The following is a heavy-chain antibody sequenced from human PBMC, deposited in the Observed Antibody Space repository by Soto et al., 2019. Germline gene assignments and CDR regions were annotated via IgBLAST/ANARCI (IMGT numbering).Heavy chain of an antibody. D-gene: IGHD2-21*01. CDR2: INHLGSI. CDR1: GGSLGDYF. V-gene: IGHV4-34*01. Sequence: KPSETLSLTCVVSGGSLGDYFWSWIRQPPGMALEWIGEINHLGSINYNPSLKSRVTMSVDTSKNQFSLTLNSVTAADTATYYCARGGISHWAYFYYMDVWDRGTTVTVSS. J-gene: IGHJ6*03. CDR3: ARGGISHWAYFYYMDV.